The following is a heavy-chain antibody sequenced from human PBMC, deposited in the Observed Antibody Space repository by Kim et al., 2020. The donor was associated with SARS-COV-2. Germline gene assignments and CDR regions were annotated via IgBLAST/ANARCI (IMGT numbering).Heavy chain of an antibody. J-gene: IGHJ6*02. CDR3: ARDKPYYYYGMDV. CDR2: MYSGGST. CDR1: GFTVSSNY. V-gene: IGHV3-53*01. Sequence: GGSLRLSCAASGFTVSSNYMSWVRQAPGKGLEWVSVMYSGGSTYYAGSVKGRFTISRDNSKNTLYLQLNSLRAEDTAVYYCARDKPYYYYGMDVWGQGTT.